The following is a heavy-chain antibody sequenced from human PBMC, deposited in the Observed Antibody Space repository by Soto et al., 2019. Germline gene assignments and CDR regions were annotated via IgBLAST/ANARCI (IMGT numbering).Heavy chain of an antibody. CDR3: ARDVGVVVAASQPLQDYYYGMDV. CDR2: ISAYNGNT. CDR1: GYTFTSYG. V-gene: IGHV1-18*01. J-gene: IGHJ6*02. Sequence: GASVKVSCKASGYTFTSYGISWVRQAPGQGLEWMGWISAYNGNTNYAQKLQGRATMTTDTSTSTAYMELRSLRSDDTAVYYCARDVGVVVAASQPLQDYYYGMDVWGQGTTVTVSS. D-gene: IGHD2-15*01.